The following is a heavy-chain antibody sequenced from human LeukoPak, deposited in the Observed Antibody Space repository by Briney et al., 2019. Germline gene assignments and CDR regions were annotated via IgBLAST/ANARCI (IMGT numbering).Heavy chain of an antibody. Sequence: PGGSLRLSCAASGFTFSSYGIHWVRQAPGKGLEWVAFIRYDGSNKYYADSVKGGFTISRDNSKNTLYLQMNSLRAEDTAVYYCAISSSWELKRTFDYWGQGTLVTVSS. D-gene: IGHD1-26*01. J-gene: IGHJ4*02. CDR1: GFTFSSYG. V-gene: IGHV3-30*02. CDR2: IRYDGSNK. CDR3: AISSSWELKRTFDY.